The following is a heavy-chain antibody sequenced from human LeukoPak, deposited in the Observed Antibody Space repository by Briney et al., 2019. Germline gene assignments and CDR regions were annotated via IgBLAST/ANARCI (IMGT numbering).Heavy chain of an antibody. CDR1: GFTLSSYA. V-gene: IGHV3-23*01. CDR3: GKVAYYYGSGNYYYFDY. J-gene: IGHJ4*02. Sequence: GGSLRLSCGASGFTLSSYAMSWVRQAPGKGLEWVSAISATGRSTYYADSVKGRFTISRDNSKDTLFLQMNSLRAEDTAVYYCGKVAYYYGSGNYYYFDYWGQGTLVTVSS. D-gene: IGHD3-10*01. CDR2: ISATGRST.